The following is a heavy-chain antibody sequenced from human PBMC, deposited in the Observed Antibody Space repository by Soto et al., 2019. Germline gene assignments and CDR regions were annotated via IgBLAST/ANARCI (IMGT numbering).Heavy chain of an antibody. Sequence: QLQLQESGPGLVKPSETLSLTCTVSGGSISSSSYYWGWIRQPPGKGLEWIGSIYYSGSTYYNPSLKSRVTISVDTSKNQFSLKLSSVTAADTAVYYCARHSYFYDSSGYYTGDWGQGTLVTVSS. CDR1: GGSISSSSYY. D-gene: IGHD3-22*01. V-gene: IGHV4-39*01. CDR3: ARHSYFYDSSGYYTGD. CDR2: IYYSGST. J-gene: IGHJ4*02.